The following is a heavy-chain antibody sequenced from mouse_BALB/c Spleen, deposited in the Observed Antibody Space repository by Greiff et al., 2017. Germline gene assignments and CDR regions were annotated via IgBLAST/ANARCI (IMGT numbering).Heavy chain of an antibody. J-gene: IGHJ4*01. CDR1: GFTFSDYG. CDR2: ISNLAYSI. Sequence: EVKLMESGGGLVQPGGSRKLSCAASGFTFSDYGMAWVRQAPGKGPEWVAFISNLAYSIYYADTVTGRFTISRENAKNTLYLEMSSLRSEDTAMYYCARHAMDYWGQGTSVTVSS. V-gene: IGHV5-15*02. CDR3: ARHAMDY.